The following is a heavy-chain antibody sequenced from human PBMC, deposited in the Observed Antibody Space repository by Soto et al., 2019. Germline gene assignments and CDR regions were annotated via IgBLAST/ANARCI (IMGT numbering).Heavy chain of an antibody. V-gene: IGHV3-48*03. CDR1: GFTFSSYE. CDR2: ISSSGSTI. Sequence: GGSLRLSCAASGFTFSSYEMNWVRQAPGKGLEWVSYISSSGSTIYYADSVKGRFTISRDNAKNSLYLQMNSLRAEDTAVYYCARSRDITGTTASSVYYYMDVWGKGTTVTVSS. D-gene: IGHD1-7*01. J-gene: IGHJ6*03. CDR3: ARSRDITGTTASSVYYYMDV.